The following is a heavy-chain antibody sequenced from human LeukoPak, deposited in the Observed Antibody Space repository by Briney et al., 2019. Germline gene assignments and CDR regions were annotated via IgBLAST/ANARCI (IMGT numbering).Heavy chain of an antibody. CDR3: ARDDRNYYDSSGDY. D-gene: IGHD3-22*01. Sequence: GGSLRLSCAASGFTFSSYWMSWVRQAPGKGLEWVANIKQDGSEKYYVDSVKGRFTISRDNAKNSLYLQMNSLRAEDTAVYYCARDDRNYYDSSGDYWGQGTLVTVSS. CDR2: IKQDGSEK. V-gene: IGHV3-7*01. J-gene: IGHJ4*02. CDR1: GFTFSSYW.